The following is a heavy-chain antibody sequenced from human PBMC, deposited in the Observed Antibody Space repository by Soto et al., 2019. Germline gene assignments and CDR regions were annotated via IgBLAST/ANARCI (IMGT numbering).Heavy chain of an antibody. Sequence: QVQLVESGGGVVQPGRSLRLSCAASGFTFSSYGMHWVRQAPGKGLEWVAVISYDGSNKYYADSVKGRFTISRDNSKNTLYLQMNSLRAEDTAVYYCAKWGVVVVPASIRVNYGMDVWGQGTTVTVSS. CDR3: AKWGVVVVPASIRVNYGMDV. CDR2: ISYDGSNK. CDR1: GFTFSSYG. J-gene: IGHJ6*02. V-gene: IGHV3-30*18. D-gene: IGHD2-2*01.